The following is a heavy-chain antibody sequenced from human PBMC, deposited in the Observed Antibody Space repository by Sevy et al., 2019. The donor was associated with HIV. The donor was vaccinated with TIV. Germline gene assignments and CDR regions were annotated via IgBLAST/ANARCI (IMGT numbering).Heavy chain of an antibody. CDR1: GYNFNIYT. J-gene: IGHJ6*02. V-gene: IGHV1-18*01. CDR3: TRDTWEFLTGIAYYYSGMDV. D-gene: IGHD1-26*01. Sequence: ASVKVSCQSSGYNFNIYTIHWVRQARGQGLEWVGRISPYDGDTDYAHNFHGRVSLTMDTSTSTAYLGLTSLRSDDTAVYFCTRDTWEFLTGIAYYYSGMDVWGQGTTVTVSS. CDR2: ISPYDGDT.